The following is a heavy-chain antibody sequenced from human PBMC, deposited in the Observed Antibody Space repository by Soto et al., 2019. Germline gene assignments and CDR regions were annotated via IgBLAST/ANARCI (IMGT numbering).Heavy chain of an antibody. Sequence: PSETLSLTCTVSGGSITRKYWSWIRQPPGKGLEWIGYIYDSETTNYNPSLKSRVTVSVDTSKNQLSLKLSSVTAADTAVYFCAREGEYSYGYFDYWGRGTLVTVSS. V-gene: IGHV4-59*01. CDR3: AREGEYSYGYFDY. CDR2: IYDSETT. D-gene: IGHD5-18*01. CDR1: GGSITRKY. J-gene: IGHJ4*02.